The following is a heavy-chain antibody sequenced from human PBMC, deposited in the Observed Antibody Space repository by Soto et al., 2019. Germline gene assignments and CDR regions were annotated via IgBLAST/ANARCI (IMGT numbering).Heavy chain of an antibody. CDR1: GGSFSGYY. Sequence: SETLSLTCAVYGGSFSGYYWSWIRQPPGKGLEWIGEINHSGSTNYNPSLKSRVTISVDTSKNQFSLKLSSVTAADTAVYYCARGGDRGSSSSYYYYGMDVWGQGTTVTVSS. V-gene: IGHV4-34*01. D-gene: IGHD6-6*01. CDR3: ARGGDRGSSSSYYYYGMDV. J-gene: IGHJ6*02. CDR2: INHSGST.